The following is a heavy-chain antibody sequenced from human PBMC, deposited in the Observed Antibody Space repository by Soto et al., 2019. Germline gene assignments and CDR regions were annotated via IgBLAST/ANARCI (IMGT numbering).Heavy chain of an antibody. CDR2: IVVGSGNT. D-gene: IGHD4-17*01. V-gene: IGHV1-58*02. CDR1: GFTFTSSA. J-gene: IGHJ4*02. CDR3: AAEAAYYGDFADKTWERVDS. Sequence: ASVKVSCKASGFTFTSSAMQWVRQARGQRLEWIGWIVVGSGNTNYAQKFQERVTITRDMSTSTAYMELSSLRSEDTAVYYCAAEAAYYGDFADKTWERVDSWGQGTLVTVSS.